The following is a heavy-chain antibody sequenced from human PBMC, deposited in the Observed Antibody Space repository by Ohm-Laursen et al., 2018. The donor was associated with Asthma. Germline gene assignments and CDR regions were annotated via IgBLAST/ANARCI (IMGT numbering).Heavy chain of an antibody. J-gene: IGHJ6*02. D-gene: IGHD2-21*01. CDR1: GFTFSSYS. CDR3: ARDVVVKQYYYYYGMDV. V-gene: IGHV3-21*01. Sequence: SLRLSCTASGFTFSSYSMNWVRQAPGKGLEWVSSISSSSSYIYYADSVKGRFTISRDNAKNSLYLQMNSLRAEDTAVYYCARDVVVKQYYYYYGMDVWGQGTTVTVSS. CDR2: ISSSSSYI.